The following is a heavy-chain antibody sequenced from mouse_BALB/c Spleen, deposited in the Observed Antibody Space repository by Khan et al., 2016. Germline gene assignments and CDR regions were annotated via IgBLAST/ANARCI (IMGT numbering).Heavy chain of an antibody. CDR2: IDPANGNT. CDR3: ARSERLHWFAY. CDR1: GFNIKDTY. J-gene: IGHJ3*01. V-gene: IGHV14-3*02. Sequence: VQLQQSGAELVKPGASVKLSCTAPGFNIKDTYMHWVKQRPEQGLEWMGRIDPANGNTKYDPKFQGKATITADTSSNTAYLQLSSLTSEDTAVSYCARSERLHWFAYWGQGTLVTVSA. D-gene: IGHD1-2*01.